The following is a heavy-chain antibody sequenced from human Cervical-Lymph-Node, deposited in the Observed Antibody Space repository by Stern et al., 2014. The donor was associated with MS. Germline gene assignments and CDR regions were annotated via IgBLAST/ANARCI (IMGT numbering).Heavy chain of an antibody. CDR3: ARERALIVGATTGFDY. Sequence: DQLVESGAEVKKPGASVKVSCKASGYTFTGYYMHWVRQAPGQGLEWMGRINPNSGGTNYAQKFQGRVTMTRDTSISTAYMELSRLRSDDTAVYYCARERALIVGATTGFDYWGQGTLVTVSS. CDR2: INPNSGGT. CDR1: GYTFTGYY. V-gene: IGHV1-2*06. D-gene: IGHD1-26*01. J-gene: IGHJ4*02.